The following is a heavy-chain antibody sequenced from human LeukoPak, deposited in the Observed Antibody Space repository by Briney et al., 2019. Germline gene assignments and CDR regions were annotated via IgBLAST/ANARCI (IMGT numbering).Heavy chain of an antibody. J-gene: IGHJ4*02. CDR3: ARGWFSPFDY. CDR1: GGSFSGYY. Sequence: SSETLSLTCAVYGGSFSGYYWSWIRQPPGKGLEWIGYIYYSGSTNYNPSLKSRVTISVDTSKNQFSLKLSSVAAADTAVYYCARGWFSPFDYWGQGTLVTVSS. D-gene: IGHD3-10*01. V-gene: IGHV4-59*08. CDR2: IYYSGST.